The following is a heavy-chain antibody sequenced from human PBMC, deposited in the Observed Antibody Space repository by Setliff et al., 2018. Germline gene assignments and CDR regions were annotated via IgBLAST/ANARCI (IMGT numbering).Heavy chain of an antibody. CDR3: ARLRGAFDY. CDR1: GGSISSGGYY. D-gene: IGHD3-16*01. CDR2: IYYSGST. J-gene: IGHJ4*02. V-gene: IGHV4-61*08. Sequence: SETLSLTCTVSGGSISSGGYYWSWIRQPPGKRLEWIGYIYYSGSTNYNPSLESRVTISVDTSKNQFSLRLNSATAADTAVYYCARLRGAFDYWGQGTLVTVS.